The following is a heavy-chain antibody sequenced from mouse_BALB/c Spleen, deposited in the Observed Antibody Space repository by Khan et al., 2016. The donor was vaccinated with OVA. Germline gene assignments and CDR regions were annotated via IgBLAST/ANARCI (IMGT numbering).Heavy chain of an antibody. CDR1: GFSLTNYG. CDR2: IWSSGIT. Sequence: QVQLKESGPGLVQPSQSLSITCTVSGFSLTNYGVHWVRQSPGKGLEWLGVIWSSGITDYNATFMSRLSISRDISKSQVFFKMNSLQANDTGIYYCARNRNGYCDDWGQGTTLTGSS. J-gene: IGHJ2*01. D-gene: IGHD1-1*02. CDR3: ARNRNGYCDD. V-gene: IGHV2-2*02.